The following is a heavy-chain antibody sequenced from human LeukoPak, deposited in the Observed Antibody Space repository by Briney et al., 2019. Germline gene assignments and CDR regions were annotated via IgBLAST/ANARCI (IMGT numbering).Heavy chain of an antibody. J-gene: IGHJ4*02. CDR2: MSVSSGLI. D-gene: IGHD1-26*01. CDR3: AREFAGSASGAGY. Sequence: GGSLRLSCAASGFTFSSYSLNWVRQAPGKGLEWVSSMSVSSGLIYYADSVKGRFTISRDNAKSSLYLQMNRLRVEDTAVYYCAREFAGSASGAGYWGQGTLVTVSS. CDR1: GFTFSSYS. V-gene: IGHV3-21*01.